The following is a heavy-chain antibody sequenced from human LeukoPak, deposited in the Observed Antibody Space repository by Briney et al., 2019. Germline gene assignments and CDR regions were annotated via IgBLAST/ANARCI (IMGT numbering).Heavy chain of an antibody. J-gene: IGHJ4*02. V-gene: IGHV1-18*01. CDR3: ARGSDQVWGRARRLDY. CDR2: TSGDNTKA. CDR1: GFGLTYYG. Sequence: GASVKVSFKASGFGLTYYGISWVRQAPGQGLEWVGWTSGDNTKANNAQKFQDRVFFTTDTSTSTAYMDLKSLSSDDSAVYYWARGSDQVWGRARRLDYWGQGTLVTVSS. D-gene: IGHD3-16*01.